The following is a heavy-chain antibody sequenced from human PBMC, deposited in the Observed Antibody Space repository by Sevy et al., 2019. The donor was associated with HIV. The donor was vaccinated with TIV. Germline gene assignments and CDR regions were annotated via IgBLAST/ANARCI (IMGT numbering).Heavy chain of an antibody. D-gene: IGHD4-4*01. Sequence: GGSLRLSCAASGFTFSSYAMSWVRQAPGKGLEWVSAISGSGGSTYYADSVKGRFTISRDNSKNTLYLQMNSLRAEDTAVYYCAKTSDYSKYYYYYGMDVWGQGTTATVSS. CDR2: ISGSGGST. CDR1: GFTFSSYA. CDR3: AKTSDYSKYYYYYGMDV. V-gene: IGHV3-23*01. J-gene: IGHJ6*02.